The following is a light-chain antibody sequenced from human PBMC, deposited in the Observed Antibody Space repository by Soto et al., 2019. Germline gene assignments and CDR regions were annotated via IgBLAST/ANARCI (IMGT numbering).Light chain of an antibody. CDR3: QQLNSYPWT. V-gene: IGKV1-9*01. Sequence: IQLTQSPSSLSASVGDRVTITCRASQGISSYLAWYQQKPGKAPKLLIYAASTWQSGVPSRFSGSGSGTDFTLTISSLQPEDFATYYCQQLNSYPWTFGQGTKVEIK. CDR1: QGISSY. J-gene: IGKJ1*01. CDR2: AAS.